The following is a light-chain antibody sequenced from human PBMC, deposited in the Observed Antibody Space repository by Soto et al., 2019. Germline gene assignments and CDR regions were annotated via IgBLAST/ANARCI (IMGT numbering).Light chain of an antibody. CDR3: ATSDTSLSAWV. CDR1: SSNIGDIS. V-gene: IGLV1-51*01. J-gene: IGLJ3*02. Sequence: QSVLTQPPSVSAAPGQKVTISCSGSSSNIGDISVSWYQQLPGTAPKLLIYDNNQRPSGIPDRFSGSKSGTSATLGITGLQTGDEADYHCATSDTSLSAWVFGGGTKLTVL. CDR2: DNN.